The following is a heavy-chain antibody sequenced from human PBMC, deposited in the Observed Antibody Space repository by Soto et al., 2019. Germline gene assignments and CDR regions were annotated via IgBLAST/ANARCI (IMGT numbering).Heavy chain of an antibody. D-gene: IGHD5-18*01. Sequence: SETLSLTCTVSGGSISSYYWIWLRQPPGKGLEWIGYIYYSGSTNYNPSLKSRVTISVDTSKNQFSLKLSSVTAADTAVYYCARPGVAAMGYWYFDLWGRGTLVTVSS. CDR3: ARPGVAAMGYWYFDL. CDR2: IYYSGST. CDR1: GGSISSYY. V-gene: IGHV4-59*08. J-gene: IGHJ2*01.